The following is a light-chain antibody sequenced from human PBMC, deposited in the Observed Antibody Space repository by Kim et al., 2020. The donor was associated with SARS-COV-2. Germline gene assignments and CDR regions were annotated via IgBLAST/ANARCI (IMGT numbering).Light chain of an antibody. CDR1: SGHSTNA. J-gene: IGLJ2*01. V-gene: IGLV4-69*01. CDR2: LNSECSL. CDR3: QTWDTVWVQ. Sequence: SVKLPCTLGSGHSTNAIAWHQQQPEKGPRYLLSLNSECSLIRGDEIPDRFSGSSSGADRYLIISSLQSEDEAVYYCQTWDTVWVQFGGGTQLTVL.